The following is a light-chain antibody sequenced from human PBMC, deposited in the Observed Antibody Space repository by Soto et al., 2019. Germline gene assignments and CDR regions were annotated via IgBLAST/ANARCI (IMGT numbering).Light chain of an antibody. CDR2: RTS. V-gene: IGKV3-15*01. CDR3: QQYARSPGT. Sequence: ETVMTQSPATLSVSPGERATLSCRASQNISSNLAWYQQKPGQAPRLLMFRTSTRATGVPARFSGSGSGTEFNITISSLQSEDFAVYYCQQYARSPGTFGQGTRVEIK. J-gene: IGKJ1*01. CDR1: QNISSN.